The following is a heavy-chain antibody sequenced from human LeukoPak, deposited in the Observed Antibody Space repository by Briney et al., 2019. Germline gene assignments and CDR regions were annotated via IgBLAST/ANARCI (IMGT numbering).Heavy chain of an antibody. CDR3: ARHLRSYGQRGHYFDI. J-gene: IGHJ3*02. V-gene: IGHV4-59*08. CDR1: GGSISSYY. Sequence: PSETLSLTCTVSGGSISSYYWSWIRQPPGKGLEWIGYIYYSGSTNYNPSLKSRVTISVDTSKNQFSLKLSSVTAADTAVYYCARHLRSYGQRGHYFDIWGQGTMVTVSS. CDR2: IYYSGST. D-gene: IGHD5-18*01.